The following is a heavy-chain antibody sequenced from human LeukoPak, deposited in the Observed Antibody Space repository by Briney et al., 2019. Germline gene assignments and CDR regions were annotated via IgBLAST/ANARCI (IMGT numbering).Heavy chain of an antibody. CDR2: ISYDGSNK. CDR1: GFTFSSYG. D-gene: IGHD3-10*01. Sequence: GGFLRLSCAASGFTFSSYGMHWVRQAPGKGLEWVAVISYDGSNKYYADSVKGRFTISRDNSKNTLYLQMNSLRAEDTAVYYCAKGRYGSGSYYPGDWGQGTLVTVSS. CDR3: AKGRYGSGSYYPGD. V-gene: IGHV3-30*18. J-gene: IGHJ4*02.